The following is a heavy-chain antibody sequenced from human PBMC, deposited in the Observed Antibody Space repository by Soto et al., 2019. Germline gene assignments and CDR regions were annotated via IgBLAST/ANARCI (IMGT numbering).Heavy chain of an antibody. J-gene: IGHJ5*02. CDR1: GGTFSSYA. CDR2: IIPIFGTA. D-gene: IGHD3-10*01. CDR3: ARAGSAGYYNSNWFDP. V-gene: IGHV1-69*13. Sequence: SVKVSCKASGGTFSSYAISWVRQAPGQGLEWMGGIIPIFGTANYAQKFQGRVTITADESTSTAYMELSSLRSEDTAVYYCARAGSAGYYNSNWFDPWGQGTRVTVS.